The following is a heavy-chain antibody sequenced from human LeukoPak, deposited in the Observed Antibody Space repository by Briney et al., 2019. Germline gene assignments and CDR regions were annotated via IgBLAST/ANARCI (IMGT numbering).Heavy chain of an antibody. J-gene: IGHJ6*02. CDR2: IPSHGSYQ. CDR3: ATARVDYGMPV. Sequence: SGGSLRLSCAASGFTFSSSGMHWVRQASGKGLEWVAVIPSHGSYQYYADSVKGRFTISRDNSKNTLYLQMSSLRVEDTAVYHCATARVDYGMPVWGQGTTVTVSS. CDR1: GFTFSSSG. D-gene: IGHD3-10*01. V-gene: IGHV3-30*03.